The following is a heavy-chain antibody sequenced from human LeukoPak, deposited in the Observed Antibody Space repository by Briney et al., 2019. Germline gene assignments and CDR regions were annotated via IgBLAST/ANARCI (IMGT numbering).Heavy chain of an antibody. CDR2: IYYSGST. Sequence: SETLSLTCTVSGGSISSYYWSWIRQPPGKGLEWIGYIYYSGSTNYNPSLKSRVTISVDTSKNQFSLKLSSVTAADTVVYYCARDLAAAGTIAGFDPWGQGTLVTVSS. CDR1: GGSISSYY. V-gene: IGHV4-59*01. CDR3: ARDLAAAGTIAGFDP. D-gene: IGHD6-13*01. J-gene: IGHJ5*02.